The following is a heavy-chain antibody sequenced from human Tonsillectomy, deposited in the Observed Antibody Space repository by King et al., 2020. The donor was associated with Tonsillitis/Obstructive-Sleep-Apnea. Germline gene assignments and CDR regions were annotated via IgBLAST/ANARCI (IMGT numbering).Heavy chain of an antibody. CDR2: IWFDGSNI. CDR1: GFTFSTYA. Sequence: VQLVESGGGVVQPGRSLRLSCAASGFTFSTYAMHWVRQAPGKGLEWVAVIWFDGSNIYYPDSVKGRFTISRDNSKNTLFLQMNSLRAEDTAVYYCARSTILVRAVVPAAIDCWGRGTLVPVSS. V-gene: IGHV3-33*01. D-gene: IGHD2-2*02. J-gene: IGHJ4*02. CDR3: ARSTILVRAVVPAAIDC.